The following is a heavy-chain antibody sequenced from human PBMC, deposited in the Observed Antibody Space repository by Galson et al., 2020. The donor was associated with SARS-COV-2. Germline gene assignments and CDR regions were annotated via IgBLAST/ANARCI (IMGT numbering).Heavy chain of an antibody. V-gene: IGHV3-21*01. D-gene: IGHD6-25*01. CDR1: GFTFSSYT. J-gene: IGHJ4*02. Sequence: GGSLRLTCAASGFTFSSYTINCVRQAPAKGLEWVTPISSTSSYIYYADSVKGRFTISRDNAKNSMYLQMNSLRAEDTAVYYCARDRPSITAGGPGLFDYWGQGTLV. CDR3: ARDRPSITAGGPGLFDY. CDR2: ISSTSSYI.